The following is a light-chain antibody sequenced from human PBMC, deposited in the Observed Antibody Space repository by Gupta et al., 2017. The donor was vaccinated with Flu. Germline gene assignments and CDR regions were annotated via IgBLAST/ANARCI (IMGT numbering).Light chain of an antibody. CDR2: KAS. Sequence: DIHMTQSPSTLSASVGDTVIITCRASQTIVRWLAWYQQKPGKAPKLLIFKASTRENGVPSRFSGSGYGTEFTLTISCLQPDDSATYHCQQESSSPWTFGQGTXVEVK. CDR1: QTIVRW. CDR3: QQESSSPWT. J-gene: IGKJ1*01. V-gene: IGKV1-5*03.